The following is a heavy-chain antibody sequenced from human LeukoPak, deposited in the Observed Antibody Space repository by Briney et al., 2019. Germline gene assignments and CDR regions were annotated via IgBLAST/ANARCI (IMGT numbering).Heavy chain of an antibody. CDR1: GYSFTSYW. V-gene: IGHV5-51*01. CDR2: IYPGDSDT. Sequence: GEPLKISCRGSGYSFTSYWIGWVRQMPGKGLEWMGIIYPGDSDTRYSPSFQGQVTISADKSISTAYLQWSSLKASDTAMYYCARGGSGMIVVDYFDYWGQGTLVTVSS. J-gene: IGHJ4*02. CDR3: ARGGSGMIVVDYFDY. D-gene: IGHD3-22*01.